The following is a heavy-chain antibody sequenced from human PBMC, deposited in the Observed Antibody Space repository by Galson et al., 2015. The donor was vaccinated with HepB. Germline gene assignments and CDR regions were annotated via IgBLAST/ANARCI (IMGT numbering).Heavy chain of an antibody. CDR2: ISGGGGNK. Sequence: SLRLSCAASGFIFNNYAMAWVRQPPGKGLEWVSSISGGGGNKFYSESVKGRFTISRDNSKNTLFLQMNSLRADDTAVYSCAKSLRHYPYDMDVWGPGTTVSVSS. CDR1: GFIFNNYA. CDR3: AKSLRHYPYDMDV. D-gene: IGHD1-26*01. V-gene: IGHV3-23*01. J-gene: IGHJ6*02.